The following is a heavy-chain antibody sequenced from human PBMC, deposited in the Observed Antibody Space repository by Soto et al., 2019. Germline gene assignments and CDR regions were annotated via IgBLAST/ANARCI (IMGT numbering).Heavy chain of an antibody. D-gene: IGHD3-9*01. CDR3: ARVLYDILTGYYDYYYYYGMDV. Sequence: QVQLVQSGAEVKKPGASVKVSCKASGYTFTSYGISWVRQAPGQGLEWMGWISAYNGNTNYAQKLQGRVTMTTDTSTSTAYMELRSLRSDDTAVYYCARVLYDILTGYYDYYYYYGMDVWGQGTTVTVSS. J-gene: IGHJ6*02. CDR2: ISAYNGNT. V-gene: IGHV1-18*01. CDR1: GYTFTSYG.